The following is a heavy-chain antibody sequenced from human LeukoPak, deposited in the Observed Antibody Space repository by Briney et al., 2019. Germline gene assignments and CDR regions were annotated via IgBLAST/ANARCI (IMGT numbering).Heavy chain of an antibody. CDR1: GDTFTSYE. J-gene: IGHJ4*02. CDR2: INPNSGGT. V-gene: IGHV1-2*02. CDR3: ARAHTGGNYFDY. D-gene: IGHD3-10*01. Sequence: GASVKVSCKASGDTFTSYEINWVRKATGQGLGWMGWINPNSGGTNYAQKFQGRVTMTRDTSISTAYMELSRLRSDDTAVYYCARAHTGGNYFDYWGQGTLVTVSS.